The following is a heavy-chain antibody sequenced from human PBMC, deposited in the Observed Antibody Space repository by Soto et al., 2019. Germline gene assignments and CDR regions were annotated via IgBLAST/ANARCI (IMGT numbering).Heavy chain of an antibody. CDR3: ARDHYDSTGHDKYYSYGMEA. V-gene: IGHV1-69*06. D-gene: IGHD3-22*01. J-gene: IGHJ6*02. CDR2: IVPIFGTP. Sequence: QVQLVQSGAEVKKPGSSVKVSCKASGGTFNNYAITWVRQAPGQGLEWMGGIVPIFGTPKYAQKFQGRVTITADKATNMAYMELGSLRSEDTAVYFCARDHYDSTGHDKYYSYGMEAWGQGTTVTVSS. CDR1: GGTFNNYA.